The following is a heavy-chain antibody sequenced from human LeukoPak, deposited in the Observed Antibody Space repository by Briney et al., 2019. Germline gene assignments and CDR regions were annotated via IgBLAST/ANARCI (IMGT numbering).Heavy chain of an antibody. J-gene: IGHJ5*02. D-gene: IGHD3-9*01. CDR1: GYTFTSYD. CDR2: MNPNSGNT. CDR3: ARGHPDILTGNWFDP. Sequence: ASVKVSCKASGYTFTSYDINWVRQATGQGLEWMGWMNPNSGNTGYAQKFQGRVTMTRNTSISTAYMELSSLRSEDTAVYYCARGHPDILTGNWFDPWGQGTLVTVSS. V-gene: IGHV1-8*01.